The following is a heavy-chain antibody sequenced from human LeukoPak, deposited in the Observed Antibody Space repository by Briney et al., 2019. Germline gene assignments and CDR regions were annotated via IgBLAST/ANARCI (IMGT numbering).Heavy chain of an antibody. CDR1: GGSISSSSYY. CDR2: MYYSGST. J-gene: IGHJ4*02. D-gene: IGHD3-9*01. V-gene: IGHV4-39*01. CDR3: ARHCYYDILTGVIDY. Sequence: PSETLSLTCTVSGGSISSSSYYWGWIRQPPGKGLEWIGNMYYSGSTYYNPSLKSRVTISVDTSKNQFSLKLSSVTAADTAVYYCARHCYYDILTGVIDYWGQGTLVTVSS.